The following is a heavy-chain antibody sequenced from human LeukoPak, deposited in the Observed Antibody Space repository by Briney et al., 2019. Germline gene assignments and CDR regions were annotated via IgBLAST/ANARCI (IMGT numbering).Heavy chain of an antibody. J-gene: IGHJ4*02. Sequence: GSLRLSCAASGFTFSSYWMHWVRQAPGKGLVWVSRINSVGSTTNYADSVRGRFTVSRDNAKNTLYLQLNSLTVEDTAVYYCLRGADGYGVFDYWGQGSLVTVSA. V-gene: IGHV3-74*01. CDR3: LRGADGYGVFDY. CDR2: INSVGSTT. D-gene: IGHD5-24*01. CDR1: GFTFSSYW.